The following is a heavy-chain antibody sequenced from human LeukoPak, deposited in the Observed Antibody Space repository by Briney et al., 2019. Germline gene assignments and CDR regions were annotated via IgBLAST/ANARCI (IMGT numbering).Heavy chain of an antibody. Sequence: GGSLRLSCTVSGFTLSSYEMTWFRQAPGKGLEWVSSIGYSGGDTHYADSVKGRFTISRDNAKNTLYLQMNSLRAEDTAVYYCARRRDVVGVDRAVDYWGQGTLVTVSS. V-gene: IGHV3-23*01. CDR1: GFTLSSYE. J-gene: IGHJ4*02. D-gene: IGHD2-21*01. CDR3: ARRRDVVGVDRAVDY. CDR2: IGYSGGDT.